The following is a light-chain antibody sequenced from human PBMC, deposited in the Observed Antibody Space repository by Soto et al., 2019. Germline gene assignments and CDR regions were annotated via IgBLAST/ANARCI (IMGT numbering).Light chain of an antibody. CDR2: KVS. CDR3: MQGTHWPPYT. CDR1: QSLAYSDGNTY. V-gene: IGKV2-30*01. Sequence: DVVMTQSPLSLPVTLGQPASISCRSSQSLAYSDGNTYLNWFQQRQGQSPRRLIYKVSKRDSGVPDRFIGSGSGTDFSMKIIRVVAEDVCVSYCMQGTHWPPYTFGQGTKLEIK. J-gene: IGKJ2*01.